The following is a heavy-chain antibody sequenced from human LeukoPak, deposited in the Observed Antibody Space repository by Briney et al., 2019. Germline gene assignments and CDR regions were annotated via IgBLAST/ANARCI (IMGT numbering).Heavy chain of an antibody. Sequence: PSETLSLTCTVAGGSISSYCWSWIRQPPGKGLEWIGYIYYSGSTNYNPSLKSRVTISVDTSKNQFSLKLSSVTAADTAVYYCARSPSLGGSLLGWFDPWGQGGIVSVSS. J-gene: IGHJ5*02. V-gene: IGHV4-59*01. D-gene: IGHD1-26*01. CDR2: IYYSGST. CDR1: GGSISSYC. CDR3: ARSPSLGGSLLGWFDP.